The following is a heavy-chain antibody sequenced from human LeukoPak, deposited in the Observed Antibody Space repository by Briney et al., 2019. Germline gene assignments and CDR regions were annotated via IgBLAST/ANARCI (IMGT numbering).Heavy chain of an antibody. CDR2: INHSGST. CDR3: ARVSGSGSYYPTRYFDY. J-gene: IGHJ4*02. D-gene: IGHD3-10*01. Sequence: PSETLSLTCAVYGGSFSGYYWSWIRQPPGKGLEWIGEINHSGSTNYNPSLKSRVTISVDTSKNQFSLKLSSVTAADTAVYYCARVSGSGSYYPTRYFDYWGQGTLVTVSS. V-gene: IGHV4-34*01. CDR1: GGSFSGYY.